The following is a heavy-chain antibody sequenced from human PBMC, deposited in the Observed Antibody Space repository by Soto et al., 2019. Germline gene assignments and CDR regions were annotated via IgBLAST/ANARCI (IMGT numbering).Heavy chain of an antibody. CDR2: ISYDGSNK. J-gene: IGHJ4*02. V-gene: IGHV3-30*18. Sequence: QVQLVESGGGVVQPGRSLRLSCAASGFTFSSYGMHWVRQAPGKGLEWVAVISYDGSNKYYADSVKGRFTISRDNSKNPLYLQMNSLRAEDTAVYYCAKDIVASLWGQGTLVTVSS. CDR1: GFTFSSYG. D-gene: IGHD5-12*01. CDR3: AKDIVASL.